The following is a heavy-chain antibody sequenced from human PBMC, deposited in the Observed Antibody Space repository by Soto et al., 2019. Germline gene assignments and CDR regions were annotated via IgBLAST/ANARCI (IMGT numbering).Heavy chain of an antibody. D-gene: IGHD6-19*01. J-gene: IGHJ4*02. CDR2: IYYSGST. CDR1: GGSVSSGSYY. Sequence: QVQLQESGPGLVKPSETLSLTCTVSGGSVSSGSYYWSWIRQPTGKGLEWIGYIYYSGSTNYNPSLKSRVTISVDTAKNQFSLKLSSVTAADTAVYYCARNDLSGWFLCWGQGTLVTVYS. CDR3: ARNDLSGWFLC. V-gene: IGHV4-61*01.